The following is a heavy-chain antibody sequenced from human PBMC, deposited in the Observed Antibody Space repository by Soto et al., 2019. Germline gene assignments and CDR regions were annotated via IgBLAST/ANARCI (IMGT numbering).Heavy chain of an antibody. J-gene: IGHJ6*02. CDR1: GFAFSTYA. D-gene: IGHD2-21*02. V-gene: IGHV3-23*01. CDR3: AGASVVTAINYYYYGMDV. CDR2: ISGSGGSS. Sequence: GGSLRLSCAASGFAFSTYAMTWVRQAPGKGLEWVSVISGSGGSSYYADSVKGRFTISRDNSKNTLYLQMNSLRAEDTAVYYCAGASVVTAINYYYYGMDVWGQGTTVTVSS.